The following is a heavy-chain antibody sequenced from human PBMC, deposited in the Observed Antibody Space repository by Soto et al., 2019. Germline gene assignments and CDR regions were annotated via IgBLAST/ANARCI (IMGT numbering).Heavy chain of an antibody. CDR3: ARERDCTDGSCYRGYFDY. Sequence: PGGSLRLSCAASGFIFSTYAMHWVRQAPGKGLEWVAVVWYDGSNKYYADSVKGRFTISRDNSKNTLYLQMNSLRGEDTAVYYCARERDCTDGSCYRGYFDYWGQGTLVTVSS. D-gene: IGHD2-15*01. V-gene: IGHV3-33*01. CDR1: GFIFSTYA. CDR2: VWYDGSNK. J-gene: IGHJ4*02.